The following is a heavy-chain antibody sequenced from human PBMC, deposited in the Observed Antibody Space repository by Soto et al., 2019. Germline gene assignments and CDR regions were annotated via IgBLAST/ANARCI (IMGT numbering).Heavy chain of an antibody. Sequence: PSETLCLTCTVSGGSISSGGYYWSWIRQHPGKGLEWIGYIYYSGSTYYNPSLKSRVTISVDTSKNQFSLKLSSVTAADTAVYYCARVDTKGLREWYYFDYWGQGTLVTVSS. D-gene: IGHD2-8*01. J-gene: IGHJ4*02. V-gene: IGHV4-31*03. CDR3: ARVDTKGLREWYYFDY. CDR1: GGSISSGGYY. CDR2: IYYSGST.